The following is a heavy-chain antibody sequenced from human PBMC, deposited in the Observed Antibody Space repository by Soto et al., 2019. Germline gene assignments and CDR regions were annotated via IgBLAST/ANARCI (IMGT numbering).Heavy chain of an antibody. J-gene: IGHJ3*01. CDR3: ARGPGSGVYLSAYDF. Sequence: GGSLRLSCAASGFTFSTYSMNWVRQAPGKGLEWVAMIWYHGTDKYYAGSVKGRFTISRDNPENTVYLQMNSLRVEDTAVYYSARGPGSGVYLSAYDFWGKGTMVTVSS. D-gene: IGHD2-15*01. CDR2: IWYHGTDK. V-gene: IGHV3-33*08. CDR1: GFTFSTYS.